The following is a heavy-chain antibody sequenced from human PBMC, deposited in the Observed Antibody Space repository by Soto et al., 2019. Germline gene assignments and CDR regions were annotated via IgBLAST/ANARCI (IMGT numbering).Heavy chain of an antibody. CDR1: GYTFTGYY. D-gene: IGHD6-19*01. J-gene: IGHJ5*02. CDR3: ARDEGSSGSESWFDP. Sequence: QVQLVQSGAEVKKPGASVKVSCKASGYTFTGYYMHWVRQAPGQGLEWMGWINPNSGGTNYAQKFQGWVTMTRDTSISTAYMELSRLRSDDTAVYYCARDEGSSGSESWFDPWGQGTLVTVSS. V-gene: IGHV1-2*04. CDR2: INPNSGGT.